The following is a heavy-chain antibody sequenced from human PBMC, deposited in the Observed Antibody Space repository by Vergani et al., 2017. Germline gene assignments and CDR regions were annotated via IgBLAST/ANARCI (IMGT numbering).Heavy chain of an antibody. D-gene: IGHD7-27*01. V-gene: IGHV4-59*01. J-gene: IGHJ3*02. Sequence: QVQLQESGPGLVKPSETLSLTCTVSGGSISSYYWWWIRQPPGKGLEWIGYIYYSGSTNSNPSLKSRVTISVDTSKNQFSLKLRSVTAADTAVYYCARDFWGENAFDIWGQGTMVTVSS. CDR3: ARDFWGENAFDI. CDR1: GGSISSYY. CDR2: IYYSGST.